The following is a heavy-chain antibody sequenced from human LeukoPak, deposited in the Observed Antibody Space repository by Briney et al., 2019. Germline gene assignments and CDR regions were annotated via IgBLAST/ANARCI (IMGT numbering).Heavy chain of an antibody. CDR2: IYSSGST. Sequence: GGSLRLSCAASGFNVSNNYMTWVRQAPGRGLEWVSLIYSSGSTYYADSVKGRFTISKDNSKNTLYLQVNSLRAEDTAVYYCARRGDGGRSFDYWGQGTLVTVSS. D-gene: IGHD4-23*01. CDR3: ARRGDGGRSFDY. V-gene: IGHV3-53*01. CDR1: GFNVSNNY. J-gene: IGHJ4*02.